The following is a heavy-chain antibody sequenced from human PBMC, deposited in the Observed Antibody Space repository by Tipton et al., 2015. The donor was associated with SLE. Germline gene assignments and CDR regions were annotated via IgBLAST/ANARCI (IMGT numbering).Heavy chain of an antibody. D-gene: IGHD3-16*02. Sequence: GSLRLSCAASGFTVSSNYMSWVRQAPGKGLEWVSYISSSGSTIYYADSVKGRFTISRDNAKNSLYLQMNSLRAEDTAVYYCARDLGQRLGELSLSDYWGQGTLVTVSS. CDR1: GFTVSSNY. J-gene: IGHJ4*02. CDR3: ARDLGQRLGELSLSDY. CDR2: ISSSGSTI. V-gene: IGHV3-11*04.